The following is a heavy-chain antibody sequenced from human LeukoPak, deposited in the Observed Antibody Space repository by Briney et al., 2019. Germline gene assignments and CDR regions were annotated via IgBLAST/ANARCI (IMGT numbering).Heavy chain of an antibody. D-gene: IGHD6-13*01. V-gene: IGHV3-9*01. Sequence: PGGPLRLSCAASGFTFYDYAMHWVRQAPGKGREGVSGIRWRSGSIGCADSVSGRFTISRDNAKNSLYLQMKSLRAEDTALYYCEKDIRYSSTWSGFDPWGQGTLVTVSS. J-gene: IGHJ5*02. CDR1: GFTFYDYA. CDR3: EKDIRYSSTWSGFDP. CDR2: IRWRSGSI.